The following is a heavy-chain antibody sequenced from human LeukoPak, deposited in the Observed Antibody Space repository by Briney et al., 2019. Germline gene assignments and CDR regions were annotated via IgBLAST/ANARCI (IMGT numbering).Heavy chain of an antibody. CDR1: GFSISNARMG. CDR3: ARILPEGWFDP. V-gene: IGHV2-26*01. CDR2: IFSNDEK. Sequence: SGPTLVNPTETLTLTCTVSGFSISNARMGVSWIRQPPGKALEWLAHIFSNDEKSYSTSLKSRLTISKDTSKSQVVLTMTNMDPVDTATYYCARILPEGWFDPWGQGTLVTVSS. J-gene: IGHJ5*02.